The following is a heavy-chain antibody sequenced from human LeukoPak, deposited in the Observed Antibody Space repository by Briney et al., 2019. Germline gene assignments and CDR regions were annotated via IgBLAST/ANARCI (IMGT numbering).Heavy chain of an antibody. Sequence: ASVKVSCKVSGYTLTELSMHWVRQAPGQGLEWMGWISAYNGNTNYAQKLQGRVTMTTDTSTSTAYMELRSLRSDDTAVYYCARAKGYCSSTSCYSNWFDPWGQGTLVTVPS. CDR2: ISAYNGNT. J-gene: IGHJ5*02. CDR1: GYTLTELS. CDR3: ARAKGYCSSTSCYSNWFDP. D-gene: IGHD2-2*01. V-gene: IGHV1-18*01.